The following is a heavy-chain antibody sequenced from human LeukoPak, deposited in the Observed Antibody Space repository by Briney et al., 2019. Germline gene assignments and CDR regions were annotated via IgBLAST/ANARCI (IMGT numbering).Heavy chain of an antibody. V-gene: IGHV4-59*02. J-gene: IGHJ6*02. D-gene: IGHD2-15*01. Sequence: SETLSLTCGVSGDSVSGYYWSWIRRPPEKGLEWIGYIHSSGSTNYSPSLESRVTISVDTSKNQFSLKLSSVTAADTAVYYCARGTPLGYCSGGSCRAAASYYYGMDVWGQGTTVTVSS. CDR2: IHSSGST. CDR1: GDSVSGYY. CDR3: ARGTPLGYCSGGSCRAAASYYYGMDV.